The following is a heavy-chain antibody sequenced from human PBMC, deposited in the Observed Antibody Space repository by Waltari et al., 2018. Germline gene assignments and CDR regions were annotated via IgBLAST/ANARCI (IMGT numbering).Heavy chain of an antibody. Sequence: QVQLVQSGAEVKKPGASVQVSCKTSGYTFTGYYLHWVRQAPGHGLEWMGWINPYSGGSDSVQNFQGRVTMTRDTSISTAYLDLSSLTSDDTAVYFCARAGIGQLLYTADFWGQGTLVTVSS. V-gene: IGHV1-2*02. CDR3: ARAGIGQLLYTADF. J-gene: IGHJ4*02. CDR1: GYTFTGYY. D-gene: IGHD3-10*01. CDR2: INPYSGGS.